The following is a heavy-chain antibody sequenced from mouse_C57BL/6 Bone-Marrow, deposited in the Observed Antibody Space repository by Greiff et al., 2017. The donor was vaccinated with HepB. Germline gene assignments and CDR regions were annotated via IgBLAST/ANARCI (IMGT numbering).Heavy chain of an antibody. D-gene: IGHD1-1*01. CDR2: ISSGGSYT. CDR1: GFTFSSYG. V-gene: IGHV5-6*02. Sequence: EVKLMESGGDLVKPGGSLKLFCAASGFTFSSYGMSWVRQTPDKRLEWVATISSGGSYTYYPDSVKGRFTISRDNAKNTLYLQMSSLKSEDTAMYYCARRGYGSSHWYFDVWGTGTTVTVSS. J-gene: IGHJ1*03. CDR3: ARRGYGSSHWYFDV.